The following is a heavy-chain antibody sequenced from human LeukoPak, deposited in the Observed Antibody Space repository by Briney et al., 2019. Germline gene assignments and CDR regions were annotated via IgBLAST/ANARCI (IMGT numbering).Heavy chain of an antibody. V-gene: IGHV1-8*01. CDR1: GYTFTSYD. Sequence: ASVKVSCKASGYTFTSYDINWVRQATGQGLEWMGWMNPNSGNTGYAQKFQGRVTMTRNTSISTAYMELSSLRSEDTAVYYCARVVPEDIVVVPAAIWRGWFDPWGQGTLVTVSS. J-gene: IGHJ5*02. D-gene: IGHD2-2*01. CDR2: MNPNSGNT. CDR3: ARVVPEDIVVVPAAIWRGWFDP.